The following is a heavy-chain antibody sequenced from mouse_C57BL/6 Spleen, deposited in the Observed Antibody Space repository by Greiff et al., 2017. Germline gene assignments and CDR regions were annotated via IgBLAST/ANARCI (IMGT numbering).Heavy chain of an antibody. D-gene: IGHD1-1*01. Sequence: DVKLQESGAELVRPGASVKLSCTASGFNIKDYYMHWVKQRPEQGLEWIGRIDPEDGDPEYAPKFQGKATMTADTSSNTAYLQLSSLTSEDTAVYYCRTTVVSFDYWGQGTTLTVSS. V-gene: IGHV14-1*01. J-gene: IGHJ2*01. CDR2: IDPEDGDP. CDR3: RTTVVSFDY. CDR1: GFNIKDYY.